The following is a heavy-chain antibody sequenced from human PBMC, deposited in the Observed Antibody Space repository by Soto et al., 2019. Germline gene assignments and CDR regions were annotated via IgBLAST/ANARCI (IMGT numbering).Heavy chain of an antibody. CDR3: AQYVSTSPAGWFDP. CDR2: IYWDDDK. J-gene: IGHJ5*02. D-gene: IGHD3-10*02. V-gene: IGHV2-5*02. Sequence: QITLKESGPTLVKPTQTLTLTCTFSGLSLSTSGEAVGWIRQPPGKALEWLALIYWDDDKRYNPTLKTRLTITKDTSKNQVVLTLTNMDPVETDTYYCAQYVSTSPAGWFDPWGQGILVTVSS. CDR1: GLSLSTSGEA.